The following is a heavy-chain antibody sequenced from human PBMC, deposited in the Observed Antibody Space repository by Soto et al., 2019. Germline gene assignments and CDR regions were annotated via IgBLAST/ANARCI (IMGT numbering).Heavy chain of an antibody. CDR1: SGSISSSNW. Sequence: QVQLQESGPGLVKPSGTLSLTCAVSSGSISSSNWWSWVRQPPGKGLEWIGEIYHSGSTNYNPSLKIRVTISVDKSKNQFSLKLSSVTAADTAVYYCARVLRFLEWADYYYYYYMDVWGKGTTVTVSS. CDR3: ARVLRFLEWADYYYYYYMDV. V-gene: IGHV4-4*02. D-gene: IGHD3-3*01. CDR2: IYHSGST. J-gene: IGHJ6*03.